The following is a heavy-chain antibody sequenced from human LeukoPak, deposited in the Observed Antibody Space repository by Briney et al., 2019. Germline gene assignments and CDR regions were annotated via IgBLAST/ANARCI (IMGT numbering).Heavy chain of an antibody. V-gene: IGHV3-53*01. D-gene: IGHD6-13*01. CDR2: IYAGGTT. CDR3: ARGDIAAARSFDY. J-gene: IGHJ4*02. Sequence: GGSLRLSCAASGFTVSANYMSWVRQAPGKGLEWVSVIYAGGTTYYAASVKGRFTISRDNSKDTLYLQMNSLRAEDTAVYYCARGDIAAARSFDYWGQGTLVTVSS. CDR1: GFTVSANY.